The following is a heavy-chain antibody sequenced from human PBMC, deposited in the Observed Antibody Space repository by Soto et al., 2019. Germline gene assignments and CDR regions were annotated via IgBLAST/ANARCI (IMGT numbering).Heavy chain of an antibody. Sequence: GGSLRLSCAASGFTFSSYSMNWVRQAPGKGLEWVSSISSSSSYIYYADSVKGRFTISRDNAKNSLYLQMNSLRAEDTAVYYCARGAPYYDYIWGSPDYWGQGTLVTVSS. J-gene: IGHJ4*02. D-gene: IGHD3-16*01. CDR3: ARGAPYYDYIWGSPDY. V-gene: IGHV3-21*01. CDR1: GFTFSSYS. CDR2: ISSSSSYI.